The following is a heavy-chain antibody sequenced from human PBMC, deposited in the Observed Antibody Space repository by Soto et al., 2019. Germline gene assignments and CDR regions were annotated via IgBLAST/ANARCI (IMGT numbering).Heavy chain of an antibody. V-gene: IGHV1-2*02. J-gene: IGHJ6*02. Sequence: QVQLVQSGAEVKKPGASVKVSCKASGYTFTCYYMHWVRQAPGQGLEWMGWINPNSGGTNYAQKFQCRVSMTKESSISTAYIELSRLRYDDKAVYYGARGVEYGSGSCYGMDVWGQGKMVTVSS. D-gene: IGHD3-10*01. CDR2: INPNSGGT. CDR3: ARGVEYGSGSCYGMDV. CDR1: GYTFTCYY.